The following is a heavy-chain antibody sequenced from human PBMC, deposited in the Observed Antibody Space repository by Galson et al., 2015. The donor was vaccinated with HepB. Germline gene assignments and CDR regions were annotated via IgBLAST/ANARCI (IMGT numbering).Heavy chain of an antibody. CDR1: GFTFSDYY. Sequence: SLRLSCAASGFTFSDYYMSWIRQAPGKGLEWLSYLSGTGTYTNYADSVKGRFTISRDSAKNSLYLQMNSLRAEDTAVYFCARVADSDYGDHAHFDYWGQGILVTVSS. D-gene: IGHD4-17*01. CDR2: LSGTGTYT. J-gene: IGHJ4*02. V-gene: IGHV3-11*06. CDR3: ARVADSDYGDHAHFDY.